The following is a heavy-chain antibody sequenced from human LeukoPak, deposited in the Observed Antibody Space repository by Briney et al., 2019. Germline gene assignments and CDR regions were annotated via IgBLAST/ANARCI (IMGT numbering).Heavy chain of an antibody. D-gene: IGHD6-13*01. Sequence: PGGSLRLSCTASGFTFSNYRMSWVRQTPEKGLERVANIKQDGSETVYVDSVKGRFTISRDNAQTSLYLQMSSLRAEDTAVYYCARDPYSSSWSYGMDVWGQGTTVTVSS. V-gene: IGHV3-7*05. CDR3: ARDPYSSSWSYGMDV. CDR1: GFTFSNYR. J-gene: IGHJ6*02. CDR2: IKQDGSET.